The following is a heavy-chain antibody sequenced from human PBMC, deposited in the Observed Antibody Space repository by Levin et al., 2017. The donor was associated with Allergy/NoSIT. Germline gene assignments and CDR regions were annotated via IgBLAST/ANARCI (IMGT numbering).Heavy chain of an antibody. CDR3: AREWDIVVVPAAIGEPGYFDL. V-gene: IGHV4-4*02. D-gene: IGHD2-2*02. Sequence: SETLSLTCAVSGGSISSSNWWSWVRQPPGKGLEWIGEIYHSGSTNYNPSLKSRVTISVDKSKNQFSLKLSSVTAADTAVYYCAREWDIVVVPAAIGEPGYFDLWGRGTLVTVSS. J-gene: IGHJ2*01. CDR1: GGSISSSNW. CDR2: IYHSGST.